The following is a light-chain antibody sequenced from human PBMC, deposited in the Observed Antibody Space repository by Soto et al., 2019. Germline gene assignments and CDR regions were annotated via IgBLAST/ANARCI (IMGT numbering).Light chain of an antibody. V-gene: IGKV3-11*01. Sequence: EIVLTQSPATLSLSPGERATISCRASQSVSSYLAWYQQKPGQAPRLLIYDASNRATGIPARSSGSGSGTDFTLTISSLEPEDFAVYYCQQRSNWPWTFGQGTKV. CDR1: QSVSSY. CDR2: DAS. J-gene: IGKJ1*01. CDR3: QQRSNWPWT.